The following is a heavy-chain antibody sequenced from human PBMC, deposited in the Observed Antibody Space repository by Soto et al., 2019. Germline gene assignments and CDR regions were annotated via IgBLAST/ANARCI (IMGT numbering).Heavy chain of an antibody. Sequence: QLQLQESGSGLVKPSQTLSLTCAVSGGSISSGGYSWSWIRQPPGKVLEWIGYIYHSGSTYYNPSLKSRVTISVDRSKNQFSLKLSSVTAADTAVYYCAREGARTAATEENWFDPWGQGTLVTVSS. J-gene: IGHJ5*02. CDR3: AREGARTAATEENWFDP. D-gene: IGHD2-15*01. CDR1: GGSISSGGYS. V-gene: IGHV4-30-2*01. CDR2: IYHSGST.